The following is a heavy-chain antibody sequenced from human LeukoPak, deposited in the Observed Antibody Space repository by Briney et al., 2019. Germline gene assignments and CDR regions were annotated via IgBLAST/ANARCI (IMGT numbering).Heavy chain of an antibody. V-gene: IGHV7-4-1*02. CDR1: GYTFTSYA. Sequence: ASVKVSCKASGYTFTSYAMNWVRQAPGQGLEWMGWINTNTGNPTYAQGFTGRFVFSLDTSVSTAYLQISSLKAEDTAVYYCARGPTVTTRPPWYFDLWGRGTLVTVSS. J-gene: IGHJ2*01. D-gene: IGHD4-17*01. CDR3: ARGPTVTTRPPWYFDL. CDR2: INTNTGNP.